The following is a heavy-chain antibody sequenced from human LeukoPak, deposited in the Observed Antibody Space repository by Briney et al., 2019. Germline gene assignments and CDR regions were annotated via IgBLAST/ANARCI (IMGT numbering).Heavy chain of an antibody. Sequence: GGSLRLSCAASGFTFSSYAMSWVRQAPGKGLEWVSAISGSGGSTCYADSVKGRFTISRDNSKNTLYLQMNSLRAEDTAVYYCARARIAARRFIYYYGMDVWGQGTTVTVSS. CDR3: ARARIAARRFIYYYGMDV. J-gene: IGHJ6*02. D-gene: IGHD6-6*01. CDR2: ISGSGGST. V-gene: IGHV3-23*01. CDR1: GFTFSSYA.